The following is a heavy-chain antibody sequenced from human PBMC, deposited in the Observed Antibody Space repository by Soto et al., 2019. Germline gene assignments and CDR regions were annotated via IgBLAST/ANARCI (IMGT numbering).Heavy chain of an antibody. CDR3: ASLYSSAWYTNAFGL. D-gene: IGHD6-13*01. J-gene: IGHJ3*01. V-gene: IGHV3-33*01. Sequence: QVQLVESGGGVVQPGRSLRLSCAASGFTFSTFGMHWVRQAPGKGLEWVAVIWYDGSNKYYADSVKGRFTISRDNTKNTLYLQMNSLRAEDTAIYYCASLYSSAWYTNAFGLWGHGTMVTVSS. CDR1: GFTFSTFG. CDR2: IWYDGSNK.